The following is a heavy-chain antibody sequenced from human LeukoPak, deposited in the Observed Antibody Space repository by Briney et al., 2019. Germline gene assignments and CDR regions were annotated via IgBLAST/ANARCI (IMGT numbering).Heavy chain of an antibody. CDR3: ARVKVVYFDY. CDR2: IYSGGST. J-gene: IGHJ4*02. Sequence: GGSLRLSCAASGFTVSSNYMSWVRQAPGKGLEWVSVIYSGGSTYYADSVKGRFTISRDNSKNTLYLQMNSLRAEDTVVYYCARVKVVYFDYWGQGTLVTVSS. D-gene: IGHD2-21*01. V-gene: IGHV3-53*01. CDR1: GFTVSSNY.